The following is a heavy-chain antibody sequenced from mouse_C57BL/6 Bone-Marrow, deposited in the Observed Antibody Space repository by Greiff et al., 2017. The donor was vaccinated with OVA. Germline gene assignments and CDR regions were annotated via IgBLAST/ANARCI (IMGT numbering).Heavy chain of an antibody. Sequence: DVHLVESGPGLVKPSQSLSLTCSVTGYSITSGYYWNWIRQFPGNKLEWMGYISYDGSNNYNPSLKNRISITRDTSKNQFFLKLNSVTTEDTATYYCARGGSMITTDYWGQGTTLTVSS. D-gene: IGHD2-4*01. CDR2: ISYDGSN. J-gene: IGHJ2*01. V-gene: IGHV3-6*01. CDR1: GYSITSGYY. CDR3: ARGGSMITTDY.